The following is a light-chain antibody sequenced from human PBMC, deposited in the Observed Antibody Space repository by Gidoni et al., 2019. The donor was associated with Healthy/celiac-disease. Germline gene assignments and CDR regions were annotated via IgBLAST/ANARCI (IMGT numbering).Light chain of an antibody. J-gene: IGKJ4*01. Sequence: DVVMTQSPLSLPVTLGQPASISCRSSQSLGYSYGNTYLNWFQQRPGQAPRRLIYKVSNRDSGVPDRFSGSGSGTDFTLKISRVEAEDVGVYYCMQGTHWPLTFGGGTKVEIK. V-gene: IGKV2-30*01. CDR2: KVS. CDR1: QSLGYSYGNTY. CDR3: MQGTHWPLT.